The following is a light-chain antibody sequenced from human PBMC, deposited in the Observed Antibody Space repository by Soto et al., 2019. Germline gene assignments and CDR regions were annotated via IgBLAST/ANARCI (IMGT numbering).Light chain of an antibody. CDR1: SSNIGSNT. CDR2: SSD. J-gene: IGLJ3*02. Sequence: QSVLTQPPSASGTPGQRVTISCSGSSSNIGSNTVNWYQQLPGTAPKPLIYSSDQRPSGVPDRFSGSKSGTSASLAISGLQSEDEADYYCAAWDDSLNGRVFGGGTKLTVL. CDR3: AAWDDSLNGRV. V-gene: IGLV1-44*01.